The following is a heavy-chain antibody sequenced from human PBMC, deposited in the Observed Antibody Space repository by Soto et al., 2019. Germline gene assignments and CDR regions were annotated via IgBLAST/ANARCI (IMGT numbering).Heavy chain of an antibody. J-gene: IGHJ4*02. CDR2: IIPIFGTA. CDR3: ARDPVTWNYRFVDDY. V-gene: IGHV1-69*12. CDR1: GGTFSSYA. Sequence: QVQLVQSGAEVKKPGSSVKVSCKASGGTFSSYAISWVRQAPGQGLEWMGGIIPIFGTANYAQKFQGRVTITADDSTSTAYLELRSLRSEDTAVYYCARDPVTWNYRFVDDYWGQGTLVTVSS. D-gene: IGHD1-7*01.